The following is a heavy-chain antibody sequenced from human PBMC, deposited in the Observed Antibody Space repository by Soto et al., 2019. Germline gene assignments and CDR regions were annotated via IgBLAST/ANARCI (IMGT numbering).Heavy chain of an antibody. Sequence: QVQLVESGGGEVQPGRSLRLSCIASGFTFSSYAMHWVRQAPGKGLEWVAVISYDGSNKYYADSVKGRFTISRDNSKNTLYLQINSLTSEDTAVYYCAEYSGHDGGYSYYYGMDVWGQGTTVTVSS. J-gene: IGHJ6*02. CDR3: AEYSGHDGGYSYYYGMDV. CDR1: GFTFSSYA. V-gene: IGHV3-30-3*01. CDR2: ISYDGSNK. D-gene: IGHD5-12*01.